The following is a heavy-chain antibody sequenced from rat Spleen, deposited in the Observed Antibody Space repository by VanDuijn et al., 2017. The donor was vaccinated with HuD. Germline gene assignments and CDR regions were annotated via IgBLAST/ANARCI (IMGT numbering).Heavy chain of an antibody. CDR2: ITNTGGSI. V-gene: IGHV5-31*01. CDR3: GKDMNYFSTYPFYLMGA. J-gene: IGHJ4*01. D-gene: IGHD1-2*01. CDR1: GFNFNDYW. Sequence: EVKLVESGGGLVQPGRSLKLSCAASGFNFNDYWMGWVRQAPGRGLEWVASITNTGGSIYYPDSVKGHFTISRDNAENTVYLQMNSLRSEDTAIYFCGKDMNYFSTYPFYLMGAWGQGTSVTVSS.